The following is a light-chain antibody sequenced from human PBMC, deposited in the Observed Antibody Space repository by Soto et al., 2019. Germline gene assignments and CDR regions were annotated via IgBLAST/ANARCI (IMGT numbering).Light chain of an antibody. CDR3: QHYNDWPPTWT. CDR2: GAS. V-gene: IGKV3-15*01. J-gene: IGKJ1*01. Sequence: EIVMTQSPATLSVSPGERATLSCRASQSVSSKLAWYQQKPGQAPRVLIFGASTRATGIPARFSGIGSGTEFTLTVSSLQFEDFAVYYCQHYNDWPPTWTFGQGTRVEIK. CDR1: QSVSSK.